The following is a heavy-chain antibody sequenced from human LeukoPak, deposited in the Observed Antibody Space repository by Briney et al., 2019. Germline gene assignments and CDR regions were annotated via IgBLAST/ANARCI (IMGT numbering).Heavy chain of an antibody. D-gene: IGHD3-10*01. CDR2: INHSGST. J-gene: IGHJ5*02. CDR3: ARGMYYFPHRPPAYWFDP. V-gene: IGHV4-34*01. Sequence: SETLSLTCAVYGGSFSGYCWSWIRQPPGKGLEWIGEINHSGSTNYNPSLKSRVTISVDTSKNQFSLKLSSVTAADTAVYYCARGMYYFPHRPPAYWFDPWGQGTLVTVSS. CDR1: GGSFSGYC.